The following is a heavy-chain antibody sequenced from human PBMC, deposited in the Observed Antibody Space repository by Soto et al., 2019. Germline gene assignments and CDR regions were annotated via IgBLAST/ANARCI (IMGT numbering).Heavy chain of an antibody. D-gene: IGHD4-17*01. J-gene: IGHJ6*03. V-gene: IGHV3-30*18. CDR3: AKDFIDGYGDYLYYYYYYMDV. CDR2: ISYDGSNK. CDR1: GFTFSSYG. Sequence: GGSLRLSCAASGFTFSSYGMHWVRQAPGKGLEWVAVISYDGSNKYYADSVKGRFTISRDNSKNTLYLQMNSLRAEDTAVYYCAKDFIDGYGDYLYYYYYYMDVWGKGTTVTVSS.